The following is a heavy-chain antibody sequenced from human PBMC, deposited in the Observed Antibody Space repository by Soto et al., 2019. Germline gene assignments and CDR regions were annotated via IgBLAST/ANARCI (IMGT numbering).Heavy chain of an antibody. V-gene: IGHV4-30-4*01. Sequence: SETLSLTCTVSGGSISSGDSYWSWIRQSPGKGLEWIGYIYHSGSRYYKPSLASRVTISVDTSKNQFSLKLNSVTAADTAVYYCAREGAASHSYYYGTDVWGQGTTVTVSS. J-gene: IGHJ6*02. CDR3: AREGAASHSYYYGTDV. CDR2: IYHSGSR. CDR1: GGSISSGDSY. D-gene: IGHD3-16*01.